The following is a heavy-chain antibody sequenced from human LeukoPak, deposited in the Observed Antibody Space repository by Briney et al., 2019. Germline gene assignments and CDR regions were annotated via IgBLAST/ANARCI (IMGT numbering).Heavy chain of an antibody. CDR2: ISSSGSSI. CDR1: GFTFSSYE. Sequence: GGSLRLSCAASGFTFSSYEMNWVRQAPGKGLEWVSYISSSGSSIYYADSVKGRFTISRDNAKNSLYLQMNSLRAEDTAVYYCASPRAADDYWGQGTLVTVSS. J-gene: IGHJ4*02. CDR3: ASPRAADDY. V-gene: IGHV3-48*03. D-gene: IGHD3-10*01.